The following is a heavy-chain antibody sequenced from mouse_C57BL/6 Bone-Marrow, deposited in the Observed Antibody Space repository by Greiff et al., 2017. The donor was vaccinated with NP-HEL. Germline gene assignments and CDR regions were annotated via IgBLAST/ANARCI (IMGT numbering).Heavy chain of an antibody. CDR1: GYTFTSYN. V-gene: IGHV1-12*01. CDR2: IYPGNGDT. D-gene: IGHD1-1*01. CDR3: ARDYYGSSYWYFDV. J-gene: IGHJ1*03. Sequence: QVQLQQSGAELVRPGASVKMSCKASGYTFTSYNMHWVKQTPKQGLEWIGAIYPGNGDTSYNQKFKGKATLTVDKSSSTAYMQLSSLTSEDSAVYFCARDYYGSSYWYFDVWGTGTTVTVSS.